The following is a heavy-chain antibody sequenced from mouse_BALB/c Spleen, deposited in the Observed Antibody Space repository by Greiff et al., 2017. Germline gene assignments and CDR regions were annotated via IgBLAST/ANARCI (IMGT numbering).Heavy chain of an antibody. J-gene: IGHJ2*01. Sequence: VQLKESGAELVRSGASVKLSCTASGFNIKDYYMHWVKQRPEQGLEWIGWIDPENGDTEYAPKFQGKATMTADTSSNTAYLQLSSLTSEDTAVYYCNAYYYGSSYVDYFDYWGQGTTLTVSS. CDR2: IDPENGDT. CDR3: NAYYYGSSYVDYFDY. CDR1: GFNIKDYY. V-gene: IGHV14-4*02. D-gene: IGHD1-1*01.